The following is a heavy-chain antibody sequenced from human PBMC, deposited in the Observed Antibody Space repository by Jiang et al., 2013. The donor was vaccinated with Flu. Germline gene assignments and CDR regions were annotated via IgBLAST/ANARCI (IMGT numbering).Heavy chain of an antibody. CDR1: GFTFSSYW. D-gene: IGHD3-16*01. Sequence: GLVQPGGSLRLSCTASGFTFSSYWMSWVRQAPGKGLEWVADIKQDGSEKSYVDSVKGRFTITRDNAKSSQYLQMNSLTAEDTAVYYCAREGAGGFDYWGQGTLVTVSS. J-gene: IGHJ4*02. V-gene: IGHV3-7*03. CDR3: AREGAGGFDY. CDR2: IKQDGSEK.